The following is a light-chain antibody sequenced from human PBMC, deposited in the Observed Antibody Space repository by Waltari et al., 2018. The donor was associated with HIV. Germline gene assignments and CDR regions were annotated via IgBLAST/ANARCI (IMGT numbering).Light chain of an antibody. CDR3: QSADSSDPYV. CDR2: KDS. J-gene: IGLJ1*01. CDR1: ALPQQY. V-gene: IGLV3-25*03. Sequence: SYELTQPPSVSVSPGQTARTTCSGDALPQQYAYWYQQKPGQAPVLVIYKDSERPSGIPERVSGSNSGTTVTLTISGVQAEDEADYYCQSADSSDPYVFGTGTKVTVL.